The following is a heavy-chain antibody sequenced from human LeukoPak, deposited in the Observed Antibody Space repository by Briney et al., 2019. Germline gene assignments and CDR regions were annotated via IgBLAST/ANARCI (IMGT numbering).Heavy chain of an antibody. CDR2: ISSSSSTI. CDR1: GFTFSSYS. J-gene: IGHJ4*02. D-gene: IGHD2-2*01. V-gene: IGHV3-48*01. CDR3: ARSLVVPAVWGYYFDY. Sequence: PGGSLRLSSAASGFTFSSYSMNWVRQAPWKGLEWVSYISSSSSTIYYADSVKGRFTISRDNAKNSLYLQMNSLRAEDTAVYYCARSLVVPAVWGYYFDYWGQGTLVTVSS.